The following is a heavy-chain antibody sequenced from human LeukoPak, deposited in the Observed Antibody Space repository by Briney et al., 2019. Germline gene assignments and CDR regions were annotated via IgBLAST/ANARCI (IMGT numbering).Heavy chain of an antibody. Sequence: GGSLRLSCAASGFTFNNYAMSWVRPAPGKGLEWVSSISGSGDYTFYADSVKGRFTISRDNSKDTLYLQMNSLRVDDKAIYYCAKDRPNYYGTNGQYYTRNGDYWGQGTLVSVSS. J-gene: IGHJ4*02. CDR1: GFTFNNYA. D-gene: IGHD2-8*01. V-gene: IGHV3-23*01. CDR2: ISGSGDYT. CDR3: AKDRPNYYGTNGQYYTRNGDY.